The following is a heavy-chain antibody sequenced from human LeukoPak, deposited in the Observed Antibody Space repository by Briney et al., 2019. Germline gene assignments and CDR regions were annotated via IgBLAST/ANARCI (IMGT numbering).Heavy chain of an antibody. CDR1: GFTFSSYS. D-gene: IGHD3-22*01. V-gene: IGHV3-21*01. J-gene: IGHJ4*02. CDR2: ISSSSSYI. CDR3: ARGPPYYDASGAVDY. Sequence: GGSLRLSCAASGFTFSSYSMNWVRQAPGKGLEWVPSISSSSSYIYYADSVKGRFTISRDNAKNSLYLQMNSLRAEDTAVYYCARGPPYYDASGAVDYWGQGTLVTVSS.